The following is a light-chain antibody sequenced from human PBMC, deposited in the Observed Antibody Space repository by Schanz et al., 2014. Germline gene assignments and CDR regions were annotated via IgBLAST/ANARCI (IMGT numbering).Light chain of an antibody. CDR1: SSDVGGYNY. J-gene: IGLJ2*01. V-gene: IGLV2-11*01. CDR2: DVS. Sequence: QSALTQPASASGSPGQSVTFSCTGTSSDVGGYNYVSWYQQHPGKAPKLMIYDVSNRPSGVSNRFSGSKSGNTASLTISGLQAEDEADYYCCSYAGTYSVVFGGGTKLTVL. CDR3: CSYAGTYSVV.